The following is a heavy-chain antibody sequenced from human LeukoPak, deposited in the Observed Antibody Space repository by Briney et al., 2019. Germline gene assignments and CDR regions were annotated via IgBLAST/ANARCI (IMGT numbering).Heavy chain of an antibody. CDR2: INHSGST. D-gene: IGHD5-12*01. V-gene: IGHV4-34*01. CDR3: ARSREWLRFFDY. CDR1: GGSFSGYY. Sequence: SETLSLTCAVYGGSFSGYYWSWIRQPPGKGLEWIGEINHSGSTNYNPSLKSRVTISVDTSKNQFSLKLSSVTAADTAVYYCARSREWLRFFDYWAREPWSPSPQ. J-gene: IGHJ4*02.